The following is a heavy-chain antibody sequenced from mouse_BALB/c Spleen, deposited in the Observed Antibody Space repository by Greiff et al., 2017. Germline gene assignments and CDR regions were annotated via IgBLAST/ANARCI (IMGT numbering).Heavy chain of an antibody. CDR2: IRSKSNNYAT. V-gene: IGHV10-1*02. CDR1: GFTFNTYA. J-gene: IGHJ2*01. CDR3: VRGGEDY. Sequence: EVKLMESGGGLVQPKGSLKLSCAASGFTFNTYAMNWVRQAPGKGLEWVARIRSKSNNYATYYADSVKDRFTISRDDSQSMLYLQMNNLKTEDTAMYYCVRGGEDYWGQGTTLTVSS.